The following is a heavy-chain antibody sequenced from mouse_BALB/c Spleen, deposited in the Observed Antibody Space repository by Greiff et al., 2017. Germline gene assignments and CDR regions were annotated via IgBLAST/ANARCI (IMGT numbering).Heavy chain of an antibody. J-gene: IGHJ2*01. Sequence: QVQLQQSGAELARPGASVKLSCKASGYTFTDYYINWVKQRTGQGLEWIGEIYPGSGNTYYNEKFKGKATLTADKSSSTAYMQLSSLTSEDSAVYFCARCNYGSDYWGQGTTLTVSS. D-gene: IGHD1-1*01. V-gene: IGHV1-77*01. CDR1: GYTFTDYY. CDR3: ARCNYGSDY. CDR2: IYPGSGNT.